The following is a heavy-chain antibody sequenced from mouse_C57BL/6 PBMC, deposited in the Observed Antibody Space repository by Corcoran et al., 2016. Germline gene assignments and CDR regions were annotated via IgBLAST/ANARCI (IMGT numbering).Heavy chain of an antibody. V-gene: IGHV9-3*01. CDR3: ARNGAWTAQAFAY. D-gene: IGHD3-2*02. CDR2: INTYSGVP. J-gene: IGHJ3*01. CDR1: GYTFTTYG. Sequence: QIQLVQSGPELKKPGETVKISCKASGYTFTTYGMSWVKQAPGKGVKWMGWINTYSGVPTYADDFKGRFAFSLETSASTAYLQINNLKNEDTATYFCARNGAWTAQAFAYWGQGTLVTVSA.